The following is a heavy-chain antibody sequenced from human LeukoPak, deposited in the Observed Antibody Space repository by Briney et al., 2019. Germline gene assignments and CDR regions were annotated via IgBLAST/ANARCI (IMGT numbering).Heavy chain of an antibody. Sequence: PGGSLRLSCTASGFTFGDYAISWVRQAPGKGLEWVGFIRSKAYGGTTEYAASVKGRFTISRDDSKSIAYLQMNSLKTEDTAVYYCTREGASDAFDIWGQGTMVTVSS. CDR3: TREGASDAFDI. V-gene: IGHV3-49*04. CDR2: IRSKAYGGTT. J-gene: IGHJ3*02. D-gene: IGHD4/OR15-4a*01. CDR1: GFTFGDYA.